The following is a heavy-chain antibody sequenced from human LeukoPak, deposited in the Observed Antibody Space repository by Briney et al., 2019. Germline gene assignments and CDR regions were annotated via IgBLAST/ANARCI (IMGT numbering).Heavy chain of an antibody. CDR1: GGSFSGYY. V-gene: IGHV4-34*01. J-gene: IGHJ4*02. CDR2: INHSGST. D-gene: IGHD3-22*01. CDR3: ARESAYYDSSALPSTSFDY. Sequence: ASETLSLTCAVYGGSFSGYYWSWIRQPPGKGLEWIGEINHSGSTNYNPSLKSRVTISVDTSKNQFSLKLSSVTAADTAVYYCARESAYYDSSALPSTSFDYWGQGTLVTVSS.